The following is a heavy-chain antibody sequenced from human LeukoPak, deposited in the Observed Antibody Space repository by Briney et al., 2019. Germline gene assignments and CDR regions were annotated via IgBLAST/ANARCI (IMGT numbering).Heavy chain of an antibody. V-gene: IGHV3-7*04. D-gene: IGHD3-10*01. CDR3: ARGITMAN. Sequence: GGSLRLSCAASGFTFSNYWMTWVRQAPRKGLEWVANIKQDGSERDYVDSVKGRFTISRDDAKNSLYLQMNSLRAEDTAVYYCARGITMANWGQGTLVTVSS. CDR2: IKQDGSER. CDR1: GFTFSNYW. J-gene: IGHJ4*02.